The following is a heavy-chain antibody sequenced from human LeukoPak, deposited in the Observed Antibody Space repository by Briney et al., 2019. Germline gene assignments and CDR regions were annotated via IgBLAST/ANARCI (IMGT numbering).Heavy chain of an antibody. D-gene: IGHD2-2*02. CDR2: MNPNSGNT. CDR1: GYTFTSYD. Sequence: ASVKVSCKASGYTFTSYDINWVRQATGQGLEWMGGMNPNSGNTGYAQKFQGRVTMTRNTSISTAYMELSSLRSEDTAVYYCAKFPETGRYCSSTSCYTGWGQGTLVTVSS. V-gene: IGHV1-8*01. CDR3: AKFPETGRYCSSTSCYTG. J-gene: IGHJ4*02.